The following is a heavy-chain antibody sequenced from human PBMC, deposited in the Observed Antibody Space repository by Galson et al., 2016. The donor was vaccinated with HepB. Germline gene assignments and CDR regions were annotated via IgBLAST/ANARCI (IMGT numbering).Heavy chain of an antibody. CDR2: IIPILGTA. D-gene: IGHD2-15*01. J-gene: IGHJ4*02. CDR3: ARGGGYIDY. V-gene: IGHV1-69*13. Sequence: SVKVSCKASGGTFSTSTISWVRQAPGQGLEWMGGIIPILGTANYAQKFQGTVTITADESTSTAYMELSSLRSEDTAVYYGARGGGYIDYWGQGTLVTVSS. CDR1: GGTFSTST.